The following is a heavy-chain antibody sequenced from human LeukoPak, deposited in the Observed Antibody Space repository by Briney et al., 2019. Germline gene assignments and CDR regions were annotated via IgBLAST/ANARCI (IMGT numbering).Heavy chain of an antibody. Sequence: ASVKVSCKASGYTFTGYYMHWVRQAPGQGLEWMGWINPNSGGTNYAQKFQGRVTMTRDTSISTAYMELSRLRSDDTAVYYCARSSITIFGVVKSETDYWGQGTLVTASS. CDR2: INPNSGGT. V-gene: IGHV1-2*02. J-gene: IGHJ4*02. D-gene: IGHD3-3*01. CDR1: GYTFTGYY. CDR3: ARSSITIFGVVKSETDY.